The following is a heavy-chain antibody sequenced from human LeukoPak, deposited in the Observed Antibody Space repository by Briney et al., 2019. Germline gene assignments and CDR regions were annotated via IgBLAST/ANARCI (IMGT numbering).Heavy chain of an antibody. D-gene: IGHD3-22*01. V-gene: IGHV4-31*03. CDR2: IYYSGST. J-gene: IGHJ3*02. Sequence: SETLSLTCTVSGGSISSDYYYWSWIRQHPGKGLEWIGYIYYSGSTYYNPSLKSRLTISVDTSENQFSLKLSSVTAADTAVYYCARVQGYYDSSGYYAGDAFDIWGQGTMVTVSS. CDR1: GGSISSDYYY. CDR3: ARVQGYYDSSGYYAGDAFDI.